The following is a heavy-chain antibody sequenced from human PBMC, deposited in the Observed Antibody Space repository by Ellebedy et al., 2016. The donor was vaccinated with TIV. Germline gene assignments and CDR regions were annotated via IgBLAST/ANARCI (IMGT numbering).Heavy chain of an antibody. CDR1: GFTFSSYD. CDR3: ARVSGYSSSSSYYYGMDV. Sequence: GGSLRLSCAASGFTFSSYDMHWVRQATGKGLEWVSAIGTAGDTYYPGSVKGRFTISRENAKNSLYLQMNSLRAEDTAVYYCARVSGYSSSSSYYYGMDVWGQGTTVTVSS. V-gene: IGHV3-13*01. CDR2: IGTAGDT. D-gene: IGHD6-6*01. J-gene: IGHJ6*02.